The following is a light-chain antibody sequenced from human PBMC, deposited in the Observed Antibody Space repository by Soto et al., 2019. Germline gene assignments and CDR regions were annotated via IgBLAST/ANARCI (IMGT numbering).Light chain of an antibody. CDR2: GAS. Sequence: EIVLTQSPATLSLSPGEIATLSFSASQSVSSSYLAWYQQKPGQAPRLLIYGASSRATGIPDRFSGSGSGTDFTLTISRLEPEDFAVYYCQQYGGSSYTFGQGTKVDIK. CDR1: QSVSSSY. V-gene: IGKV3-20*01. CDR3: QQYGGSSYT. J-gene: IGKJ2*01.